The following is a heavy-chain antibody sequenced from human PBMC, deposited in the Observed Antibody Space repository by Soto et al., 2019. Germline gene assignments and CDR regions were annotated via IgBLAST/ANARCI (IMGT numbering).Heavy chain of an antibody. J-gene: IGHJ5*01. V-gene: IGHV4-59*01. CDR2: IYYSGSA. D-gene: IGHD6-6*01. CDR1: GGSISSYY. CDR3: ARGRIAARLSGWLDS. Sequence: PSETLSLTCTVSGGSISSYYWNWIRQPPGKGLEWIGYIYYSGSASYNPSLKSRVTISVDTSKNQFSLKLSSVIAADTAVYYCARGRIAARLSGWLDSRGQGTLVTVSS.